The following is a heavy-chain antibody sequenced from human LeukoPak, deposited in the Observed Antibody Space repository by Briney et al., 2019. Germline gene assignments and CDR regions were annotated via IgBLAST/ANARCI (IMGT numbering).Heavy chain of an antibody. J-gene: IGHJ4*02. CDR1: GGSFSGYY. CDR3: ARDEKTYYYDSSGYGFDY. V-gene: IGHV4-34*01. D-gene: IGHD3-22*01. CDR2: INHSGST. Sequence: SETLSLTCAVYGGSFSGYYWSWIRQPPGKGLEWIGEINHSGSTNYNPSLKSRVTISVDTSKNQFSLKLSSVTAADTAVYYCARDEKTYYYDSSGYGFDYWGQGTLVTVSS.